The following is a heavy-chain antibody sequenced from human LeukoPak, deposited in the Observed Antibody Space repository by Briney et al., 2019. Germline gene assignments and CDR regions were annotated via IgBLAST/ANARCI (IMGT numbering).Heavy chain of an antibody. CDR1: GFTFGDYA. V-gene: IGHV3-49*04. CDR3: TRTWGVVPAVKAYY. Sequence: QTGGSLRLSCTGSGFTFGDYAMNWVRQAPGKGLEWVGFIRSKAYGGTAEYAASVKGRFTISRDDSKSIAYLQMNSLKTEDTAVYYCTRTWGVVPAVKAYYWGQGTLVTVSS. CDR2: IRSKAYGGTA. J-gene: IGHJ4*02. D-gene: IGHD2-2*01.